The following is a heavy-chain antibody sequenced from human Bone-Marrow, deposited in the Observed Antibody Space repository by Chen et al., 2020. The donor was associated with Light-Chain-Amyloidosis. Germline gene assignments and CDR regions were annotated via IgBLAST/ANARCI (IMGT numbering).Heavy chain of an antibody. V-gene: IGHV3-43*01. J-gene: IGHJ4*02. CDR3: AKGQGGSGWHFDS. D-gene: IGHD6-19*01. Sequence: EVQLVESGGVVVQPGESLRLSCEASGFTFDDYPMHWVRHAPGESLGWVSLSSWDGGRAYYADSLKGRFTISRDNSKNSLYLQMNSLSTEDTALYYCAKGQGGSGWHFDSWGQGTLVTVSS. CDR2: SSWDGGRA. CDR1: GFTFDDYP.